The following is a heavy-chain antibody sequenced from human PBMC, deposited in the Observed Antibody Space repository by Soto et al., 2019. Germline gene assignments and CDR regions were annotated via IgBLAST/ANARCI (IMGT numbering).Heavy chain of an antibody. CDR1: GFTFDDYT. D-gene: IGHD6-13*01. V-gene: IGHV3-43*01. Sequence: EVQLVESGGGVVQPGGSLRLSCAASGFTFDDYTMHWVRQAPGKGLEWVSLISWDGGSTYYADSVKGRFTIASDNSKNSLYLQMNSLRTEDTALYYCAKDVTGAEAGTLDYWGQGTLVTVSS. J-gene: IGHJ4*02. CDR3: AKDVTGAEAGTLDY. CDR2: ISWDGGST.